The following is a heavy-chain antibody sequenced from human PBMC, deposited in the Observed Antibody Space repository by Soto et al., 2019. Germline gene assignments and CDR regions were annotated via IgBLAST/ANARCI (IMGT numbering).Heavy chain of an antibody. CDR1: GFTFSSYS. CDR2: ISSSSSTI. J-gene: IGHJ6*02. Sequence: GGSLRLSCAASGFTFSSYSMNWVRQAPGKRLEWVSYISSSSSTIYYADSVKGRFTISRDNAKNSLYLQMNSLRDEDTAVYYCARVIPSYGYDYYYYYGMDVWGQGTTVTVSS. D-gene: IGHD2-2*01. CDR3: ARVIPSYGYDYYYYYGMDV. V-gene: IGHV3-48*02.